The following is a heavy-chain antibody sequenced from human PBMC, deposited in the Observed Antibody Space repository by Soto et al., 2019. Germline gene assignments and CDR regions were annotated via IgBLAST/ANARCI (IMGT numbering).Heavy chain of an antibody. V-gene: IGHV4-4*02. D-gene: IGHD6-19*01. CDR1: GGSITTNW. CDR2: IYHSGTT. Sequence: QVHLQESDPGLVKPSGTLSLTCAVSGGSITTNWWSWVRQPPGKGLERIGEIYHSGTTNYNPSLRGRVTISVDKSNNQFSLNLNSVTAADSAIYYCARHIAVPRTRGFDYWGQGNLVTVSS. J-gene: IGHJ4*02. CDR3: ARHIAVPRTRGFDY.